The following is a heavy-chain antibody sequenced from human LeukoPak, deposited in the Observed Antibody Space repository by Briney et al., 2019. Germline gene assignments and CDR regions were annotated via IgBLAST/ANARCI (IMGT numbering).Heavy chain of an antibody. Sequence: HRASVKLSCTASGYTFTSYAINWVRQAPGQGLEWMGWMNPNSGNTAYAQTFQGRVTITRNNSKSTAYMQLSSLRSEDTAVYYCARQYGMDVWGQGATVTVSS. CDR1: GYTFTSYA. J-gene: IGHJ6*02. CDR3: ARQYGMDV. CDR2: MNPNSGNT. V-gene: IGHV1-8*01.